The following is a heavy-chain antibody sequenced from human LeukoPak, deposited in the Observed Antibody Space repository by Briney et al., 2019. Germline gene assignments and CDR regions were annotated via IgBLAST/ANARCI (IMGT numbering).Heavy chain of an antibody. D-gene: IGHD2-15*01. J-gene: IGHJ6*02. V-gene: IGHV1-69*04. Sequence: GSSVKVSCKASGGTFSSYAITWVRQAPGQGLEWMGRIIPILGIANYAQKFEGRVTITADKSTSTAYMEVSSLRSEDTAVYYCARPSSPFQKGQDPYSDYFDMVVWGQGTTVTVSS. CDR3: ARPSSPFQKGQDPYSDYFDMVV. CDR2: IIPILGIA. CDR1: GGTFSSYA.